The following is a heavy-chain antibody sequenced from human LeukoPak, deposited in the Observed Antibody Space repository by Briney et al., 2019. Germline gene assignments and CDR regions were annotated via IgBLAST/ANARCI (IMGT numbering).Heavy chain of an antibody. CDR2: ISYSGTT. J-gene: IGHJ4*02. D-gene: IGHD5-18*01. CDR1: GGSISSYY. V-gene: IGHV4-59*01. Sequence: SETLSLTCTVSGGSISSYYWSWIRQPPGKGLEWIGFISYSGTTDCNPSLKGRVTISVDMSKNQFSLKLSSVSAADTAVYYCARHDHGYSSGRFDYGGQGALVTVSS. CDR3: ARHDHGYSSGRFDY.